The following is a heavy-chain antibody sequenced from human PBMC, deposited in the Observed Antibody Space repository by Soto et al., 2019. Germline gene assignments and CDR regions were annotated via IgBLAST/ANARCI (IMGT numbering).Heavy chain of an antibody. CDR3: ARTTYYYGSGSLGGAFDI. CDR1: GYSFTSYW. J-gene: IGHJ3*02. CDR2: IDPSDSYT. D-gene: IGHD3-10*01. V-gene: IGHV5-10-1*01. Sequence: PGESLKISCKGSGYSFTSYWISWVRQMPGKSLEWMGRIDPSDSYTNYSPSFQGHVTISADKSISTAYLQWSSLKASDTAMYYCARTTYYYGSGSLGGAFDIWGQGTMVTVSS.